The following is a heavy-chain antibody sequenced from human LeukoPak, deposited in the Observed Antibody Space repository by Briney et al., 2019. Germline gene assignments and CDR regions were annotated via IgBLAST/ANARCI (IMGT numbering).Heavy chain of an antibody. V-gene: IGHV1-24*01. D-gene: IGHD2-15*01. CDR2: FDSEDGET. J-gene: IGHJ4*02. CDR3: ATQVPYCSGGSCFDHFDY. Sequence: GASVKVSCKVSGYTLTELSMHWVRQAPGKGLEWMGGFDSEDGETIYAQKFQGRVTMTEDTSTDTAYMELSSLRSEDTAVYYCATQVPYCSGGSCFDHFDYWGQGTLVTVSS. CDR1: GYTLTELS.